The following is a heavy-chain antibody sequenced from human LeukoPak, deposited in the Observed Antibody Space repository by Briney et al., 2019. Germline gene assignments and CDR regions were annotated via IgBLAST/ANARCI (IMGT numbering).Heavy chain of an antibody. J-gene: IGHJ4*02. CDR2: IYPGDSDT. D-gene: IGHD3-3*01. Sequence: GESLKISCKGSGYTFSTYWIGWVRQMPGKGLEWMGIIYPGDSDTRYSPSLQGQVTISVDTSIGTAYLQWSSLKASDTAIYYCARQNDFRLDYWGQGTLVTVSS. CDR3: ARQNDFRLDY. CDR1: GYTFSTYW. V-gene: IGHV5-51*01.